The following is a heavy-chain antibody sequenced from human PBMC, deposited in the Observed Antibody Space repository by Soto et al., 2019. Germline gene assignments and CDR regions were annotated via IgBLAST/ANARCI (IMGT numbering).Heavy chain of an antibody. CDR3: ARDMSTNYVNYFDL. D-gene: IGHD3-16*01. Sequence: GGSLRLSCAASASTFNGYWMHWVRQAPGKGLVWVALINSEGTRTMHADSVKGRFTISRDNAHNSLYLQMSGLRDEDTALYYRARDMSTNYVNYFDLWGQGTLVTVSS. CDR2: INSEGTRT. J-gene: IGHJ5*02. CDR1: ASTFNGYW. V-gene: IGHV3-74*03.